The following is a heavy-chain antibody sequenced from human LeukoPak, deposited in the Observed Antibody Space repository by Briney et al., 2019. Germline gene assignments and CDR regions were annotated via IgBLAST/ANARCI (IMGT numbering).Heavy chain of an antibody. CDR1: GYTFTSYG. D-gene: IGHD3-9*01. J-gene: IGHJ6*02. Sequence: GASVKVSCKASGYTFTSYGISWVRQAPGQGLEWMGWISAYNGNTNYAQKLQGRVTMTTDTSTSTAYMELRSLRSDDTAVYYCARKLVIQYPHYYYGMDVWGQGTTVTVSS. V-gene: IGHV1-18*01. CDR2: ISAYNGNT. CDR3: ARKLVIQYPHYYYGMDV.